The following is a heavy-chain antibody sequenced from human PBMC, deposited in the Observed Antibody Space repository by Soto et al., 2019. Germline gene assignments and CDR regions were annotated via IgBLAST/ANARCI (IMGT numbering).Heavy chain of an antibody. D-gene: IGHD2-15*01. J-gene: IGHJ3*02. V-gene: IGHV1-3*01. CDR1: GYTFTSYA. CDR3: AREYCSCGSCLDAFDI. Sequence: QVQLVQSGAEVKKPGASVKVSCKASGYTFTSYAMHWVRQAPGQRLEWMGWINAGNGNTKYSQKFQGRVTITRDTSASTAYMELSSLRSEDTAVYYCAREYCSCGSCLDAFDIWGQGTMVTVSS. CDR2: INAGNGNT.